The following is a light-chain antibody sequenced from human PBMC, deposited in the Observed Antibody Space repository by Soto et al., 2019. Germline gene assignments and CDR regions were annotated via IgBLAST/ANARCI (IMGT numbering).Light chain of an antibody. CDR2: EAS. Sequence: QSALTQPPSASGSPGQSVTISCTGTSSDVGAYNYVSWYQQYPGKAPKLMIYEASKRPSGVPDRFSGSKSGKTASLTVSGLQPEDEADYYCTSYAGSNIWVFGGGTKVTVL. J-gene: IGLJ3*02. CDR3: TSYAGSNIWV. V-gene: IGLV2-8*01. CDR1: SSDVGAYNY.